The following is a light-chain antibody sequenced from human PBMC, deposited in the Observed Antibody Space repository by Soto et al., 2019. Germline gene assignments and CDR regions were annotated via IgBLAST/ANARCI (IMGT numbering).Light chain of an antibody. CDR1: QDINSN. CDR3: RHYNSSPPLT. Sequence: DIQMTQSPSSLSASVGDRVTITCRASQDINSNLAWYQQKPGKVPKLLLYAASTLHSGVPSRFSGSGSGTHFTLTISGLQPEDGSTYYCRHYNSSPPLTFCGGPNVDIK. J-gene: IGKJ4*01. CDR2: AAS. V-gene: IGKV1-27*01.